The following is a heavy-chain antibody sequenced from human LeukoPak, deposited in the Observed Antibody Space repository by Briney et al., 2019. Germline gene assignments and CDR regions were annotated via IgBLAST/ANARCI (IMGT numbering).Heavy chain of an antibody. CDR1: GGSISSYY. D-gene: IGHD1-26*01. CDR2: IYYSGST. V-gene: IGHV4-59*01. J-gene: IGHJ4*02. Sequence: PSETLSLTCTVSGGSISSYYWSWIRQPPGKGLEWIGYIYYSGSTNYNPSLTSRVTISVDTSKNQFSLKLSSVTAADTAVYYCARGVGATPGLWFNYWGQGTLVTVSS. CDR3: ARGVGATPGLWFNY.